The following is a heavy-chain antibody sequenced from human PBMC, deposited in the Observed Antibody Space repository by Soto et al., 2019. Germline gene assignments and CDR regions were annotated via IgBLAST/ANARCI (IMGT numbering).Heavy chain of an antibody. Sequence: QVQLQQWGAGPLRPLETLSLTCGVSGGSFSGYYWAWIRQSPGKGLEWIGEINDRGSINYNPSLKSRVSISVDTSKNHYSLNLRSVTAADTAVYYGARDSHDILTGPPWVWYFDLWGRGTLVTVSS. CDR2: INDRGSI. CDR3: ARDSHDILTGPPWVWYFDL. J-gene: IGHJ2*01. CDR1: GGSFSGYY. V-gene: IGHV4-34*01. D-gene: IGHD3-9*01.